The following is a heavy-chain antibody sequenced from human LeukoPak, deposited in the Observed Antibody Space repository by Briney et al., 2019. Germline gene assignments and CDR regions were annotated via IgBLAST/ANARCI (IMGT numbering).Heavy chain of an antibody. CDR3: ARGLVGRGVLNWFDP. D-gene: IGHD6-19*01. J-gene: IGHJ5*02. Sequence: SETLSLTCAVYGGSFSGYYWSWIRQPPGKGLEWIGEINHSGSTNYNPSLKSRVTISVDTSKNQFSLKLSSVTAADTAVYYCARGLVGRGVLNWFDPWGQGTLVTVSS. V-gene: IGHV4-34*01. CDR1: GGSFSGYY. CDR2: INHSGST.